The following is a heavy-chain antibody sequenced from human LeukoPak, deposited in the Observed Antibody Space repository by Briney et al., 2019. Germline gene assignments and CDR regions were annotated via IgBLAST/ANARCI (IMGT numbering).Heavy chain of an antibody. CDR1: GFTFSSYA. CDR3: EKDLPAGPLTMWGYFDY. D-gene: IGHD4/OR15-4a*01. CDR2: ISGNGAST. J-gene: IGHJ4*02. V-gene: IGHV3-23*01. Sequence: PGGSLRLSCAASGFTFSSYAMNWVRQAPGKGLEWVSVISGNGASTYYADSVKGRFTISRDNSKNTVLLQLNSLRAEDTAIYYCEKDLPAGPLTMWGYFDYWGLGTLVTVSS.